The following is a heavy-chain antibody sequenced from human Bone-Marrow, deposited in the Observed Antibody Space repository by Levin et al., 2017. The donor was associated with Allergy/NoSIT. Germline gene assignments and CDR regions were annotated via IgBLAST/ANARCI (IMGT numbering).Heavy chain of an antibody. J-gene: IGHJ4*02. CDR2: INFSGNT. Sequence: SQTLSLTCTVSGGSVSQDAYAWNWIRQTPEKGLEWLGQINFSGNTNYNPSFKSRLAMTIDTSKNHFSLNLSSVTAADTALYYCARDAGDVMDYWGQGRLVTVSS. D-gene: IGHD5-24*01. CDR1: GGSVSQDAYA. V-gene: IGHV4-61*03. CDR3: ARDAGDVMDY.